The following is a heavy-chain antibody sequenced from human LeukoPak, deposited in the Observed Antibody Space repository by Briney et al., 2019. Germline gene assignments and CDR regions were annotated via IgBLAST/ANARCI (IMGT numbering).Heavy chain of an antibody. CDR1: GYTFTSYY. CDR2: INPSGGST. J-gene: IGHJ4*02. D-gene: IGHD2-2*02. Sequence: ASVKVSCKASGYTFTSYYMHWVRQAPGQGLEWMGIINPSGGSTSYAQKFQGRVTMTRDTSTSTVYMELSSLRSEDTAVYYCARVEYQLLYSSPYSSSPGMFDYWGQGTLVTVSS. CDR3: ARVEYQLLYSSPYSSSPGMFDY. V-gene: IGHV1-46*03.